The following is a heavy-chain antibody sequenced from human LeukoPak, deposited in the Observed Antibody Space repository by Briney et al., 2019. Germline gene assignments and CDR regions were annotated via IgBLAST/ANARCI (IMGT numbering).Heavy chain of an antibody. CDR1: GFTFSSYS. D-gene: IGHD4-17*01. Sequence: GGSLRLSCAASGFTFSSYSMNWVRQAPGKGLEWVSYISSSSSTIYYADSVKGRFTMSRDNAKNTLYLQMNSLRAEDTAVYYCAKGTQPSDYGAHFDYWGQGTLVTVSS. V-gene: IGHV3-48*01. CDR3: AKGTQPSDYGAHFDY. J-gene: IGHJ4*02. CDR2: ISSSSSTI.